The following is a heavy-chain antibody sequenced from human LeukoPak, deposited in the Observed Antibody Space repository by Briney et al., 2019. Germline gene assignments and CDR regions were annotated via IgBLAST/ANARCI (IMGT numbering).Heavy chain of an antibody. J-gene: IGHJ5*02. V-gene: IGHV4-59*01. CDR2: IYYGGST. CDR3: ARVGSKSMFRGVIINWFNP. CDR1: GGSISSIY. D-gene: IGHD3-10*01. Sequence: SETLSLTCTLSGGSISSIYWSWDRQHPGEGLGWSGYIYYGGSTNYNTSLKSRVTISVDTATNQFSLKLSSVTAADTAVYYCARVGSKSMFRGVIINWFNPWGQGTLVTVSS.